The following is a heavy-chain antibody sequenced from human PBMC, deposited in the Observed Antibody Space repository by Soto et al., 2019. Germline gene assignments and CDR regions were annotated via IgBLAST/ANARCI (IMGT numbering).Heavy chain of an antibody. CDR3: ARDLAAGDH. J-gene: IGHJ4*02. CDR1: GYTFTHYY. CDR2: INPASGST. Sequence: QVQLVQSGAEVKKPGASVKLSCRTSGYTFTHYYIHWVRQAPGQGLEWLAIINPASGSTNYAQDFQGRVTLTKDNSTTTVYKEPRVVRAEDTAFFFCARDLAAGDHWGQGTLVTVSS. V-gene: IGHV1-46*01. D-gene: IGHD6-13*01.